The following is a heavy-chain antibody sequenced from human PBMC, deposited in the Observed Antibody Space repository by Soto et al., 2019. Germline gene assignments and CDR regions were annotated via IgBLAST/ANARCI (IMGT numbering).Heavy chain of an antibody. V-gene: IGHV3-30*03. CDR2: ISYDGSNK. CDR3: ATTWQNGDYYGSGSYYYYYGMDV. Sequence: QVQLVESGGGVVQPGRSLRLSCAASGFTFSSYGMHWVRQAPGKGLEWVAVISYDGSNKYYADSVKGRFTISRDNSKNTLYLQMNSLRAEDTAVYYCATTWQNGDYYGSGSYYYYYGMDVWGQGTTVTVSS. J-gene: IGHJ6*02. CDR1: GFTFSSYG. D-gene: IGHD3-10*01.